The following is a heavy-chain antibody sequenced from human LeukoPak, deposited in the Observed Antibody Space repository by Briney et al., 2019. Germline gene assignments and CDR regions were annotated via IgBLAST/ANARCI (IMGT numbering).Heavy chain of an antibody. CDR2: ISTYNGNT. D-gene: IGHD6-19*01. Sequence: GASVKVSCKTSGYTFTSYGISWVRQAPGHGLEWMGWISTYNGNTNYAQNLQGRVIMTTDTSTSTVYMELRSLRSDDTAVYYCARDTYNSGWGSDYWGQGTLVTVSS. J-gene: IGHJ4*02. CDR1: GYTFTSYG. CDR3: ARDTYNSGWGSDY. V-gene: IGHV1-18*01.